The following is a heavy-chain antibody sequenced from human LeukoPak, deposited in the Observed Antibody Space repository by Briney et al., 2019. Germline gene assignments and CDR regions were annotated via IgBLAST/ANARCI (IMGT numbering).Heavy chain of an antibody. CDR1: GGTFSSYA. CDR3: ARDGPYRRDGYNFIAFDI. Sequence: SVKVSCKASGGTFSSYAISWVRQAPGQGLEWMGRIIPIFGTANYAQKFQGRVTITTDESASTAYMELSSLRSEDTAVYYCARDGPYRRDGYNFIAFDIWGQGTMVTVSS. CDR2: IIPIFGTA. J-gene: IGHJ3*02. V-gene: IGHV1-69*05. D-gene: IGHD5-24*01.